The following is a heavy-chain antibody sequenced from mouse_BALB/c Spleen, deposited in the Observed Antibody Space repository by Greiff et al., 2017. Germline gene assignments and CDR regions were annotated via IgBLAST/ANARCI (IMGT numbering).Heavy chain of an antibody. J-gene: IGHJ3*01. CDR2: ISSGGSYT. D-gene: IGHD2-2*01. Sequence: EVQGVESGGDLVKPGGSLKLSCAASGFTFSSYGMSWVRQTPDKRLEWVATISSGGSYTYYPDSVKGRFTISRDNAKNTLYLQMSSLKSEDTAMYYCARHGGYDSFAHWGQGTLVTVSA. CDR3: ARHGGYDSFAH. CDR1: GFTFSSYG. V-gene: IGHV5-6*01.